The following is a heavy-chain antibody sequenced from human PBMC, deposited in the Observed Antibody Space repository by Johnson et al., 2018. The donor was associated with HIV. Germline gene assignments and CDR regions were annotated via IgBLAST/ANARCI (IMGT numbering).Heavy chain of an antibody. J-gene: IGHJ3*02. CDR1: GFSFSNYG. V-gene: IGHV3-33*01. CDR3: ARSDSGYDAFDI. D-gene: IGHD5-12*01. CDR2: IWFDGSSK. Sequence: QVQLVESGGGVVQPGRSLRLSCAASGFSFSNYGMHWVRQAPGKGLEWVAVIWFDGSSKYYADSVKGRFTISRDNAKNSLYLQMNSLRAEDTALYYCARSDSGYDAFDIWGQGTMVSVSS.